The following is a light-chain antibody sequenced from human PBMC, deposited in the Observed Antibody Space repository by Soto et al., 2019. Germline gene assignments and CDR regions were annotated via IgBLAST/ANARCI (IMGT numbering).Light chain of an antibody. V-gene: IGKV3-11*01. CDR2: DAS. CDR3: QQRSSWPNT. J-gene: IGKJ4*01. CDR1: QSVSSY. Sequence: EIVLTQSPATLSLSPGERATLSCRASQSVSSYLAWYQQKPGQAPRLLIYDASNRATGIPARFSGSGSGTDFTLTISSLEPEDFAVYYCQQRSSWPNTFGGGTKVEI.